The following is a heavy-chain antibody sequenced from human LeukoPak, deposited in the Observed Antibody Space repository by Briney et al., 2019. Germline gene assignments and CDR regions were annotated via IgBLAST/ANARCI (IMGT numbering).Heavy chain of an antibody. D-gene: IGHD2-15*01. J-gene: IGHJ4*02. CDR3: ARDSGERAAAFDY. CDR1: GFTFSSYS. CDR2: IKHDGSDK. Sequence: GGSLRLSCAASGFTFSSYSMSWVRQAPGKGLEWVAKIKHDGSDKYYVDSVKGRFTISRDNAKNALYLQMNSLRAEDTAVYYCARDSGERAAAFDYWGQGTLVIVSS. V-gene: IGHV3-7*01.